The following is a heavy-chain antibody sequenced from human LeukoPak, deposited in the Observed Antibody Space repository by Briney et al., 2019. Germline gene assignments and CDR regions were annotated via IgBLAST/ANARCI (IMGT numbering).Heavy chain of an antibody. D-gene: IGHD5-24*01. CDR2: IIPIFGTA. CDR1: GGTFSSYA. J-gene: IGHJ4*02. Sequence: SVKVSCKASGGTFSSYAISWVRQAPGQGLEWMGGIIPIFGTANYAQKFQGRVTITTDESTSTAYMELSSLRSEDTAVYYCARGRHGYNRWYYFDYWGQGTLVTVSS. CDR3: ARGRHGYNRWYYFDY. V-gene: IGHV1-69*05.